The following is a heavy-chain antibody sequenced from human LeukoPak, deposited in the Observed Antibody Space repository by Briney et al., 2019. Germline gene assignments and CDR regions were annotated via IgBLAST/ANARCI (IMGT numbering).Heavy chain of an antibody. V-gene: IGHV3-30-3*01. D-gene: IGHD3-22*01. Sequence: GGSLRLSCAASGFTFSSYAMHWVRQAPGKGLEWVAVISYDGSNKYYADSVKGRSTISRDNSKNTLYLQMNSLRAEDTAVYYCARPSTRSYYDSSGYYHPDYWGQGTLVTVSS. J-gene: IGHJ4*02. CDR2: ISYDGSNK. CDR1: GFTFSSYA. CDR3: ARPSTRSYYDSSGYYHPDY.